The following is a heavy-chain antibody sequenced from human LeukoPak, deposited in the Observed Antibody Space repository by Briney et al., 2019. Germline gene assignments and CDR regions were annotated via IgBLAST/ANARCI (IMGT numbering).Heavy chain of an antibody. V-gene: IGHV4-30-4*01. D-gene: IGHD3-10*01. CDR2: IYYSGST. J-gene: IGHJ4*02. Sequence: SETLSLTCTVSGGSISSGDYYWSWIRQPPGKGLEWIGYIYYSGSTYYNPSLKSRVTISVDTPKNQFSLKLSSVTAADTAVYYCARGGVRGFLAGDYFDYWGQGTLVTVSS. CDR3: ARGGVRGFLAGDYFDY. CDR1: GGSISSGDYY.